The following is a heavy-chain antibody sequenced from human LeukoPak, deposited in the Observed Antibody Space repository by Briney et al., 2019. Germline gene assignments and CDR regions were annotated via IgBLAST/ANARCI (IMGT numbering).Heavy chain of an antibody. D-gene: IGHD3-22*01. CDR3: AKDPEVVVITTWDY. J-gene: IGHJ4*02. CDR1: GFTFSNYA. Sequence: PPGGSLRLSCAASGFTFSNYAMSWVRQAPGKGLEWVSTISGSGGSTYYADSVKGRFTISRDNSKNTLYLQMNSLRAEDTAVYYCAKDPEVVVITTWDYWGQGTLVTVSS. CDR2: ISGSGGST. V-gene: IGHV3-23*01.